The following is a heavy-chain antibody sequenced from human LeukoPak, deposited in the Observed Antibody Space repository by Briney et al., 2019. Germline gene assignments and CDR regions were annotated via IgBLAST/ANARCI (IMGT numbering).Heavy chain of an antibody. D-gene: IGHD3-22*01. Sequence: SVKVPCKASGGTFSSYAISWVREAPGQGLEWMGGIIPICGTANYAQKFQGRVTITADESTSTAYMELSSLRSEDTAVYYCARTRTYSSGYYDYCYGMDVWGQGTTVTVSS. J-gene: IGHJ6*02. CDR3: ARTRTYSSGYYDYCYGMDV. CDR2: IIPICGTA. V-gene: IGHV1-69*13. CDR1: GGTFSSYA.